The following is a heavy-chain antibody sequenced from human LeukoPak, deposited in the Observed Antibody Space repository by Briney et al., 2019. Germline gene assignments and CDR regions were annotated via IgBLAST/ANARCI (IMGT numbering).Heavy chain of an antibody. D-gene: IGHD3-22*01. V-gene: IGHV4-31*03. CDR3: VRNHSSGFLVY. CDR1: GGSITSVGYS. CDR2: IYYSGST. J-gene: IGHJ4*02. Sequence: SETLSLTSTVSGGSITSVGYSWSRIRQHTGKGLEWIGYIYYSGSTYYNPSLKSRVTISVDTSKNEFSLKLSSVTAADTAVECCVRNHSSGFLVYWGERTLVTVSS.